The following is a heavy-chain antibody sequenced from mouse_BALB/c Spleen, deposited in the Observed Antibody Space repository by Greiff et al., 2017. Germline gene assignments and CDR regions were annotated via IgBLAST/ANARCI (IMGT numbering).Heavy chain of an antibody. CDR2: INSNGGST. D-gene: IGHD2-1*01. Sequence: EVKLVESGGGLVKLGGSLKLSCAASGFTFSSYYMSWVRQTPEKRLELVAAINSNGGSTYYPDTVKGRFTISRDNAKNTLYLQMSSLKSEDTALYYCARHGNYSYYYAMDYWGQGTSVTVSS. J-gene: IGHJ4*01. CDR3: ARHGNYSYYYAMDY. V-gene: IGHV5-6-2*01. CDR1: GFTFSSYY.